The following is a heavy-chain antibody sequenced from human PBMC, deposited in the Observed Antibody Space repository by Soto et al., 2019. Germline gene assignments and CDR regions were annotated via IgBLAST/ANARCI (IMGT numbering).Heavy chain of an antibody. CDR1: NGSVSSGNYF. D-gene: IGHD2-15*01. J-gene: IGHJ6*01. CDR2: MCYIGGT. CDR3: ARDRPLHPSYHYYGMDV. Sequence: QVQLRESGPGLVKPSETLSLTCTVSNGSVSSGNYFWSWIRQPPGKGLEWIGNMCYIGGTNNNPPLKSRVTISVDASKNSFSLKLTSVTAADTAVYYCARDRPLHPSYHYYGMDVWGQGTTVTVSS. V-gene: IGHV4-61*03.